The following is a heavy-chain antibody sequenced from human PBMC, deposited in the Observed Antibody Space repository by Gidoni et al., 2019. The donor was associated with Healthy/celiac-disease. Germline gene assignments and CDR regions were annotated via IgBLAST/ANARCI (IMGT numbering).Heavy chain of an antibody. J-gene: IGHJ4*02. CDR3: ARLWFGELFLDY. Sequence: VQLVPSGAEVKKPGASVQVSCKASGYPFPSYARHWVRQAPGQRLEWMGWINAGNGNTNYSQKFQGRGTITRDTSASTAYMELSSLRSEDTAVYYWARLWFGELFLDYWGQGTLVTVSS. CDR2: INAGNGNT. CDR1: GYPFPSYA. V-gene: IGHV1-3*01. D-gene: IGHD3-10*01.